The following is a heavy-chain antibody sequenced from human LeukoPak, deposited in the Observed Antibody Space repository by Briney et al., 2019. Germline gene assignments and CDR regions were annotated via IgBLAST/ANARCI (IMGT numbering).Heavy chain of an antibody. CDR1: GGSISSYY. D-gene: IGHD3-22*01. J-gene: IGHJ4*02. Sequence: PSETLSLTCTVSGGSISSYYWSWIRQPAGKGLEWIGRISTSGSTNYNPSLKSRVTISVDTSKNQFSLNLSSVTAADTAVYYCAKGGLYDSTEGYFDYWGQGTLVTVSS. CDR3: AKGGLYDSTEGYFDY. V-gene: IGHV4-4*07. CDR2: ISTSGST.